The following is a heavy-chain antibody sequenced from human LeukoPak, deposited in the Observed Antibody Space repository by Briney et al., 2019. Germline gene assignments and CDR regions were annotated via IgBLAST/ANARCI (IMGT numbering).Heavy chain of an antibody. CDR3: AKYLSYSSSFGFDY. Sequence: PGGSLRLSCAPSGFTFDGYAMHWVRQPPGKGLEWVSGVNWISGRIDYADSVKGRFTISRDNAKSSLYLQMNSLKAEDMALYYCAKYLSYSSSFGFDYWGQGTLVTVSS. J-gene: IGHJ4*02. D-gene: IGHD6-6*01. V-gene: IGHV3-9*03. CDR1: GFTFDGYA. CDR2: VNWISGRI.